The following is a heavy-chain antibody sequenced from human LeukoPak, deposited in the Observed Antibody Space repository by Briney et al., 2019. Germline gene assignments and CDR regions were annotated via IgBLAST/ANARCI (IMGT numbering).Heavy chain of an antibody. Sequence: SETLSLTCAVYGGSFSGYYWSWIRQPPGKGLEWMGEINHSGSTNYNPSLKSRVTISVDTSKNQFSLKLSSVTAADTAVYYCARGGVVPAATKYNWFDPWGQGTLVTVSS. V-gene: IGHV4-34*01. CDR1: GGSFSGYY. CDR3: ARGGVVPAATKYNWFDP. CDR2: INHSGST. D-gene: IGHD2-2*01. J-gene: IGHJ5*02.